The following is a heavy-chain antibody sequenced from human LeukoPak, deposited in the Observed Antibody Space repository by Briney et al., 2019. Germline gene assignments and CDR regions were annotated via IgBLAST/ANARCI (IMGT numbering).Heavy chain of an antibody. J-gene: IGHJ4*02. CDR2: INSDGSST. CDR3: AGDIAVAGTVDY. Sequence: GGSLRLSCAASGFTFSSYWMHWVRQAPGKGLVWVSRINSDGSSTSYADSVKGRFTISRDNAKNTLYLQMNSLRAEDTAVYYCAGDIAVAGTVDYWGQGTLVTVSS. V-gene: IGHV3-74*01. D-gene: IGHD6-19*01. CDR1: GFTFSSYW.